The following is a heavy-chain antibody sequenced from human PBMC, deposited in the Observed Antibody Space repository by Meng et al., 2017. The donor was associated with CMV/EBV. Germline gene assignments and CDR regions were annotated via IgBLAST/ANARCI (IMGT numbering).Heavy chain of an antibody. Sequence: GSLRLSCAASGFTFSSYAMHWVRQAPGKGLEWVAVISYDGSNKYYADSVKGRFTISRDNSKNTLYLQMNSLRAEDTAVYYCATVVPAAMSLLEVGDYWGQGTLVTVSS. CDR1: GFTFSSYA. V-gene: IGHV3-30-3*01. J-gene: IGHJ4*02. CDR2: ISYDGSNK. D-gene: IGHD2-2*01. CDR3: ATVVPAAMSLLEVGDY.